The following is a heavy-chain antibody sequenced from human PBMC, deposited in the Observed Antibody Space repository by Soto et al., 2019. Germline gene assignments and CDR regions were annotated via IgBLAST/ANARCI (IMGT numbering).Heavy chain of an antibody. CDR3: ARDSPSSGWTNWFDP. CDR1: GFTFSSYW. CDR2: IKQDGSEK. D-gene: IGHD6-19*01. Sequence: PGGSLRLSCAASGFTFSSYWMSWVRQAPGKGLEWVANIKQDGSEKYYVDSVKGRFTISRDNAKNSLYLQMNSLRAEDTAVYYCARDSPSSGWTNWFDPWGQGTLVTVSS. V-gene: IGHV3-7*03. J-gene: IGHJ5*02.